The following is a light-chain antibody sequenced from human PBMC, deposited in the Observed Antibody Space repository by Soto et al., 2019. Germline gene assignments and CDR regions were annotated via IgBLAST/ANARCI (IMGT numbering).Light chain of an antibody. V-gene: IGKV1-33*01. CDR1: QDINNY. CDR3: QQYENLPLT. CDR2: AAS. J-gene: IGKJ4*01. Sequence: IQVTQSPFYLSASEGDRVTISCEASQDINNYSNWFQQNPGNVPNLLIYAASSFDTGVPSRFSGSGSGTDFTFTISSLQPEDIATYYCQQYENLPLTFGGGTKADIK.